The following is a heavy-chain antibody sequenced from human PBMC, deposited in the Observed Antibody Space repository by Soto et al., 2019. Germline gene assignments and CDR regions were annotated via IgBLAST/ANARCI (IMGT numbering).Heavy chain of an antibody. J-gene: IGHJ6*02. CDR3: TRGSCRGASCSWNYYYGMDV. D-gene: IGHD6-13*01. Sequence: GGSLRLSCTASGFTFGDYAMSWVRQAPGKGLEWVGFIRSKAYGGTTEYAASVKGRFTISRDDSKSIAYLQMNSLKTEDTAVYYCTRGSCRGASCSWNYYYGMDVWGQGTTVTVSS. V-gene: IGHV3-49*04. CDR2: IRSKAYGGTT. CDR1: GFTFGDYA.